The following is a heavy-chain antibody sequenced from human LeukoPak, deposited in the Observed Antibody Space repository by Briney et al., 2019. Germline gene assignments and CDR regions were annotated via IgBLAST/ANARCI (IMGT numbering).Heavy chain of an antibody. Sequence: GGSLRLSCAASGLTFSNAWMSWVRQAPGKGLEWVSAISGSGGSTYYADSVKGRFTISRDNSKNTLYLQMNSLRAGDTAVYYCARDRGRYYMDVWGKGTTVTISS. CDR2: ISGSGGST. CDR3: ARDRGRYYMDV. CDR1: GLTFSNAW. J-gene: IGHJ6*03. D-gene: IGHD6-25*01. V-gene: IGHV3-23*01.